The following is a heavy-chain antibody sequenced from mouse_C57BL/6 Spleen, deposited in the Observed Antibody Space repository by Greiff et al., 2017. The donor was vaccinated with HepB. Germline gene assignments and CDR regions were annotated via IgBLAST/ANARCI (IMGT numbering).Heavy chain of an antibody. D-gene: IGHD2-2*01. J-gene: IGHJ4*01. CDR2: IYPGDGDT. CDR3: ASLYGYDAGYAMDY. V-gene: IGHV1-82*01. Sequence: LVESGPELVKPGASVKISCKASGYAFSSSWMNWVKQRPGKGLEWIGRIYPGDGDTNYNGKFKGKATLTADKSSSTAYMQLSSLTSEDSAVYFCASLYGYDAGYAMDYWGQGTSVTVSS. CDR1: GYAFSSSW.